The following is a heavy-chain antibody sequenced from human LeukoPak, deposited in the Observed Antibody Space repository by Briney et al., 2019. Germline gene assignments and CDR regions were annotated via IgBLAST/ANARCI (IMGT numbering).Heavy chain of an antibody. CDR1: GFTLSSYA. V-gene: IGHV3-30-3*01. J-gene: IGHJ6*02. CDR2: ISYGGSNK. Sequence: GRALRLSCACSGFTLSSYAMHWVRHAPGKGLEWVAVISYGGSNKYYADSGKGRFTISRDNSKNTLYLRMNSLRAEDTAVYYCARGITIFGVALYGMDVWGQGTTVTVSS. D-gene: IGHD3-3*01. CDR3: ARGITIFGVALYGMDV.